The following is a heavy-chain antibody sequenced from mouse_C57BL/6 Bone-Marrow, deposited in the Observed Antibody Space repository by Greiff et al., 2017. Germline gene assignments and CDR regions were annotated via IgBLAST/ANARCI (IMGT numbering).Heavy chain of an antibody. CDR2: IYPGGGYT. V-gene: IGHV1-63*01. Sequence: VQLQESGAELVRPGTSVKMSCKASGYTFTNYWIGWAKQRPGHGLEWIGDIYPGGGYTNYNEKFKGKATLTADKSSSTAYMQFSSLTSEDSAIYFCARLRSTTRGVYFDYWGQGTTLTVSS. CDR1: GYTFTNYW. CDR3: ARLRSTTRGVYFDY. D-gene: IGHD2-14*01. J-gene: IGHJ2*01.